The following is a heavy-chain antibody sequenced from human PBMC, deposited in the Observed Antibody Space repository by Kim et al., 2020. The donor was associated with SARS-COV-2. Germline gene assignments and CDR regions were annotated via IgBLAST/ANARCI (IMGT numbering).Heavy chain of an antibody. J-gene: IGHJ6*02. D-gene: IGHD6-13*01. V-gene: IGHV3-48*03. CDR1: GFTFSSYE. CDR3: ARDLGGLSSSWPYYYYGMDV. Sequence: GGSLRLSCAASGFTFSSYEMNWVRQAPGKGLEWVSYISSSGSTIYYADSVKGRFTISRDNAKNSLYLQMNSLRAEDTAVYYCARDLGGLSSSWPYYYYGMDVWGQGTTVTVSS. CDR2: ISSSGSTI.